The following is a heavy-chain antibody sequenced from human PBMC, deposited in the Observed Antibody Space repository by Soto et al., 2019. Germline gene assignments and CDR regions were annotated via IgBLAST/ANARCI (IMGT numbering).Heavy chain of an antibody. Sequence: QVQLQESGPGLVKPSQTLSLTCTVSGGSISSGDYYWSWIRQPPGKGLEWIGYIYYSGSTYYNPSLKGRVTISVDTSKNQFALKLSSVTAADTAVYYCARYMTTVTDDAFDIWGQGTMVTVSS. CDR1: GGSISSGDYY. CDR3: ARYMTTVTDDAFDI. V-gene: IGHV4-30-4*01. D-gene: IGHD4-17*01. CDR2: IYYSGST. J-gene: IGHJ3*02.